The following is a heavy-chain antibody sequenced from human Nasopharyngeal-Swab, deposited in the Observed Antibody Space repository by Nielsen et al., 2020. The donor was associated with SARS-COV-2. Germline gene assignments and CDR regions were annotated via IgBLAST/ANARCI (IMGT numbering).Heavy chain of an antibody. J-gene: IGHJ4*02. CDR2: IKQDGSEK. CDR1: GFTFSSYW. V-gene: IGHV3-7*01. CDR3: ARHYDYVWGSYRPFDY. D-gene: IGHD3-16*02. Sequence: GGSLSCAASGFTFSSYWMSWVRQAPGKGLEWVANIKQDGSEKYYVDSVKGRFTISRDNAKNSLYLQMNSLRAEDTAVYYCARHYDYVWGSYRPFDYWGQGTLVTVSS.